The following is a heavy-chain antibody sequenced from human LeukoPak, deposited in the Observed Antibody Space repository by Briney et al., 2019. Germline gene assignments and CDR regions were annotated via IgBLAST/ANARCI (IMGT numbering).Heavy chain of an antibody. D-gene: IGHD6-19*01. Sequence: SVKVSCKASGGTFSSYAISWVRQAPGQGLEWMGGIIPIFGTANYAQKFQGRVTITADESTSTAYMGLSSLRSEDTAVYYCARTAASSGWYLDYYYGMDVWGQGTTVTVSS. CDR2: IIPIFGTA. J-gene: IGHJ6*02. CDR3: ARTAASSGWYLDYYYGMDV. CDR1: GGTFSSYA. V-gene: IGHV1-69*13.